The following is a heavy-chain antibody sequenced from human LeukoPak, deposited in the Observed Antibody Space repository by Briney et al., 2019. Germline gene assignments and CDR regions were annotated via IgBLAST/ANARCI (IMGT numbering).Heavy chain of an antibody. D-gene: IGHD3-10*01. CDR3: AREITMVRGGYYYYYYGMDV. V-gene: IGHV4-30-4*01. CDR1: GVSINSGDYY. CDR2: IYYSGST. J-gene: IGHJ6*02. Sequence: SETLSLTCTVSGVSINSGDYYWSWIRQPPGKGLEWIGYIYYSGSTYYNPSLKSRVTISVDTSKNQFSLKLSSVTAADTAVYYCAREITMVRGGYYYYYYGMDVWGQGTTVTVSS.